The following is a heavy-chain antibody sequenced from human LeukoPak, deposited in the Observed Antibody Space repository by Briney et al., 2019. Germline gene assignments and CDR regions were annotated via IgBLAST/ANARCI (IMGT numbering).Heavy chain of an antibody. J-gene: IGHJ1*01. V-gene: IGHV3-23*01. D-gene: IGHD2/OR15-2a*01. CDR1: GFTSSRYA. CDR2: IGTNEART. CDR3: AKDLDSTDLYDNAD. Sequence: GGPLRLSCVASGFTSSRYAMNWVRQTPGKRLEWVSLIGTNEARTHYADSVKGRFTISRDNSKNTLFLQMHSVRAEDTAVYYCAKDLDSTDLYDNADWGQGTLVTVSS.